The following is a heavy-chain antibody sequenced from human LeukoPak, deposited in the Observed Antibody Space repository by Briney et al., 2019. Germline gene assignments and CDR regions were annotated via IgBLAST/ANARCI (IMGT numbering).Heavy chain of an antibody. Sequence: PGGSLRLSCAASGFTFSSYGMHWVRQAPGKGLEWVAVISYDGSNKYYADSVKGRFTISRDNSKNTLYLQMNSLRAEDTAVYYCAKQPQGPLDFTMIVVVPRGLDYWGQGTLVTVSS. J-gene: IGHJ4*02. CDR3: AKQPQGPLDFTMIVVVPRGLDY. V-gene: IGHV3-30*18. CDR1: GFTFSSYG. D-gene: IGHD3-22*01. CDR2: ISYDGSNK.